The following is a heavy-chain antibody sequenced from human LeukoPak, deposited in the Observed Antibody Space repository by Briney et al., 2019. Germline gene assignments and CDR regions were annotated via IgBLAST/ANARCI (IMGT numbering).Heavy chain of an antibody. CDR1: GFTFSSYA. V-gene: IGHV3-23*01. Sequence: GGSLRLSCAASGFTFSSYAMSWVRQAPGKGLEWVSAISGSGGSTYYADSVKGRFTISRDNSRNTMYLQMNRLRVEDAAVYYCAEAPVTSCRGAFCYPFDSWGQGTLVTVSS. D-gene: IGHD2-15*01. J-gene: IGHJ4*02. CDR3: AEAPVTSCRGAFCYPFDS. CDR2: ISGSGGST.